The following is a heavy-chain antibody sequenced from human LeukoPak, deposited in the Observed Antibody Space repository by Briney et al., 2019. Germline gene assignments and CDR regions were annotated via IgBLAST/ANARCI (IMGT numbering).Heavy chain of an antibody. CDR3: ARGLKRRSTMIVVVIGY. J-gene: IGHJ4*02. D-gene: IGHD3-22*01. V-gene: IGHV1-8*01. CDR1: GYTFTSYD. CDR2: MNPNSGNT. Sequence: ASVKVSCKASGYTFTSYDINWVRQATGQGLEWMGWMNPNSGNTGYAQKFQGRVTMTRNTSISTAYMELSSLRSEDTAVYYCARGLKRRSTMIVVVIGYWGRGTLVTVSS.